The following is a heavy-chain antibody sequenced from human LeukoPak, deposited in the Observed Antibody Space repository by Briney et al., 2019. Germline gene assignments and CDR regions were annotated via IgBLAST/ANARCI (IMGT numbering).Heavy chain of an antibody. CDR1: GFTFSSYG. D-gene: IGHD2-2*02. CDR3: ANTLGYCSSTSCYRYFQH. J-gene: IGHJ1*01. Sequence: GGSLRLSCAASGFTFSSYGMHWVRQAPGKGLEWVAFIRYDGSNKYYADSVKGRFTISRDNSENTLYLQMNSLRAEDTAVYYCANTLGYCSSTSCYRYFQHWGQGTLVTVSS. CDR2: IRYDGSNK. V-gene: IGHV3-30*02.